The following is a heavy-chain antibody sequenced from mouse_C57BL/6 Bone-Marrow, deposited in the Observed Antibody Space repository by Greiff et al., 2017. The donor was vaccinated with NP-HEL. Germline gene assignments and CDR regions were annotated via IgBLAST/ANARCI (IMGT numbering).Heavy chain of an antibody. CDR2: ISGGGGNT. J-gene: IGHJ3*01. CDR1: GFTFSSYT. Sequence: EVQLVESGGGLVKPGGSLKLSCAASGFTFSSYTMSWVRQTPEKRLEWVATISGGGGNTYYPDSVKGRFTISRDNAKNTLYLQMSSLRSEDTALYYCKRQRTRFAYWGQGTVVTGSA. V-gene: IGHV5-9*01. D-gene: IGHD5-1*01. CDR3: KRQRTRFAY.